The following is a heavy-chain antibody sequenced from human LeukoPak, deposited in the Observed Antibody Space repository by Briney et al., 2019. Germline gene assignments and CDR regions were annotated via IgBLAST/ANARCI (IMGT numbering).Heavy chain of an antibody. CDR3: ARLQLWFSGVDY. J-gene: IGHJ4*02. D-gene: IGHD5-18*01. CDR2: IHYSGRI. V-gene: IGHV4-39*01. CDR1: GGSIGSNNYY. Sequence: SETLSLTCTVSGGSIGSNNYYWGCIRQPPGKGLEWIGAIHYSGRIYYNPSLKSRITISVDTSKNQFSLKLNSVTAADTAVYYCARLQLWFSGVDYWGQGTLVTVSS.